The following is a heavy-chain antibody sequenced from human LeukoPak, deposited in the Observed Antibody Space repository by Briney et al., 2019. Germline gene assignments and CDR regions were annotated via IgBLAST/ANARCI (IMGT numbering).Heavy chain of an antibody. D-gene: IGHD6-19*01. CDR1: GCTFSSYA. Sequence: GGSLRLSCAASGCTFSSYAMSWVRQAPGKGLEWVSAISGSGGSTYYADSVKGRFTTSRDNSKNMLYLQMNSLSAEDTAVYYCARGPGYSSGWYVLSVDYWGQGTLVTVSS. V-gene: IGHV3-23*01. CDR2: ISGSGGST. CDR3: ARGPGYSSGWYVLSVDY. J-gene: IGHJ4*02.